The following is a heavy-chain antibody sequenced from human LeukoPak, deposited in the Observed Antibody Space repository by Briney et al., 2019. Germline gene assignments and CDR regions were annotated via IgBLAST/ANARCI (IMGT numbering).Heavy chain of an antibody. Sequence: GGSLRLSCAASDFTFNDYYMTWIRQAPGKGLEWLSYISTSGTTMYSADSMEGRFTISRDNTKNSLYLEMNSLRAEDTAVYYCARAIPTNYDYVWGSSHAFDIRGQGTTVTVSS. J-gene: IGHJ3*02. CDR1: DFTFNDYY. D-gene: IGHD3-16*01. CDR3: ARAIPTNYDYVWGSSHAFDI. V-gene: IGHV3-11*04. CDR2: ISTSGTTM.